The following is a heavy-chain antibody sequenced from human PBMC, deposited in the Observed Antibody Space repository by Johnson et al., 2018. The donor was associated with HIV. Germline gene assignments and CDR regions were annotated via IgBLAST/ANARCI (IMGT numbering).Heavy chain of an antibody. CDR3: AILGWGAFDI. CDR2: ISGTGGTT. J-gene: IGHJ3*02. Sequence: VQLVESGGGLVKPGGSLRLSCAASGFTFSTYGMTWVRQAPGKGLEWVSAISGTGGTTYYADSVRGRFSISRDKSKDTLYLQMDSLRAEDTAVYYCAILGWGAFDIWGQGTMVTVSS. D-gene: IGHD2-21*01. CDR1: GFTFSTYG. V-gene: IGHV3-23*04.